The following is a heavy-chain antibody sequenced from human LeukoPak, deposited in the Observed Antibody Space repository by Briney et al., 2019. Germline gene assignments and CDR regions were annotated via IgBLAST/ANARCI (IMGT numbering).Heavy chain of an antibody. Sequence: SETLSLTCTVSGGSLSSYYWSWIRQPPGKGLEGIGYIYYSGSTNYNPSLTSRVTISVDTSKNQFSLKLSSVTAADTAVYYCAREARSGGSLRYDPWGQGTLVTVSS. CDR2: IYYSGST. CDR1: GGSLSSYY. V-gene: IGHV4-59*01. CDR3: AREARSGGSLRYDP. D-gene: IGHD2-15*01. J-gene: IGHJ5*02.